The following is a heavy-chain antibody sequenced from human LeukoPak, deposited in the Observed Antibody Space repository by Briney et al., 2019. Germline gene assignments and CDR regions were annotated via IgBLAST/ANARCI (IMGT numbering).Heavy chain of an antibody. CDR1: GYTFTSYA. V-gene: IGHV1-3*01. Sequence: ASVKVSCKASGYTFTSYAMHWVRQAPGQRLEWMGWINAGNGNTKYSQKFQGRVTITRDTSASTAYMGLSSLRSEDTAVYYCARTGGVVVTAIGAFDIWGQGTMVTVSS. J-gene: IGHJ3*02. D-gene: IGHD2-21*02. CDR3: ARTGGVVVTAIGAFDI. CDR2: INAGNGNT.